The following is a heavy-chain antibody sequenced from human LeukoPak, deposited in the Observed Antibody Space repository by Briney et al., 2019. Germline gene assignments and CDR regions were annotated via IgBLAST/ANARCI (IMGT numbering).Heavy chain of an antibody. V-gene: IGHV1-69*05. CDR1: GGTFSSYA. CDR2: IIPIFGTA. CDR3: ARGLGYCTNGVCLKPEGFDP. J-gene: IGHJ5*02. Sequence: ASVKVSCKASGGTFSSYAISWVRQAPGQGLEWMGGIIPIFGTANYAQKFQGRVTITTDESTSTAYMELSSLRSEDTAVYYCARGLGYCTNGVCLKPEGFDPWGQGTLVTVSS. D-gene: IGHD2-8*01.